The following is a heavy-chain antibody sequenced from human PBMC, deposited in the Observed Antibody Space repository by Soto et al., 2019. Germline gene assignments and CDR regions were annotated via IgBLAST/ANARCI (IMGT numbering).Heavy chain of an antibody. D-gene: IGHD3-10*01. V-gene: IGHV1-18*01. CDR3: ARDKGDGSGSYYGY. CDR2: ISAYNGNT. CDR1: GYTFTSYG. J-gene: IGHJ4*02. Sequence: QVQLVQSGAEVKKPGASVKVSCKASGYTFTSYGISWVRQAPGQGLEWMGWISAYNGNTNYAQKLQGRVTMTTDTXXSTAYMERRSRRSDDTAVYYCARDKGDGSGSYYGYWGQGTLVTVSS.